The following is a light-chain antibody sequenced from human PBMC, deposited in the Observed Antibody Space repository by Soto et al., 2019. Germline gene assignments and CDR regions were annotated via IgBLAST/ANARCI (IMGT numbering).Light chain of an antibody. CDR2: GAS. J-gene: IGKJ1*01. CDR1: QSVSSSY. V-gene: IGKV3-20*01. CDR3: QQYGSSGT. Sequence: EIVFTQSPGTLSLSPGERATLSCRASQSVSSSYLAWCQQKPGQAPRLLIYGASSTATGIPDRFSGSGSGTDFTLTISSLEPEDFAEYYCQQYGSSGTFGQGTKVDIK.